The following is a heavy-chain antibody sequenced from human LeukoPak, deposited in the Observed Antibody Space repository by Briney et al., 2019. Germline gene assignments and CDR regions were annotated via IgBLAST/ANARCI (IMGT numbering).Heavy chain of an antibody. J-gene: IGHJ3*02. V-gene: IGHV3-48*01. Sequence: GGSLRLSCAASGFTFSSYTMNWVRQPPGKGLEWVPNIGTSSTTIYYADSVKGRFTISRDNAKNSLYLQMNSLRAEDTAVYYCARDQEGITIFGVVTPHDAFDIWGQGTMVTVSS. CDR2: IGTSSTTI. CDR1: GFTFSSYT. D-gene: IGHD3-3*01. CDR3: ARDQEGITIFGVVTPHDAFDI.